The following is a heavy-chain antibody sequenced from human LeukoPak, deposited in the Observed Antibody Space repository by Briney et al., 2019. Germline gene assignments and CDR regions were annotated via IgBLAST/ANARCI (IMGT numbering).Heavy chain of an antibody. CDR1: GFTFTTYW. V-gene: IGHV3-7*01. CDR3: ARDVGGSLDY. Sequence: GGSLRLSCAASGFTFTTYWMAWVRQAPGKGLEWVANIKGDESAKHQADSVKGRFAISRDNAQNSVYLQMSSLRVEDTAVYYCARDVGGSLDYWGQGTLVTVSS. CDR2: IKGDESAK. J-gene: IGHJ4*02. D-gene: IGHD1-26*01.